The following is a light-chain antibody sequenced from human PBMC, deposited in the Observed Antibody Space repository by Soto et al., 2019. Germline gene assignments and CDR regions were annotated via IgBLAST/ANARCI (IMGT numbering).Light chain of an antibody. CDR1: QSVGSSY. CDR3: QQYGSSPWT. Sequence: EIVLTQSPGTLSLSPGETATLSCRASQSVGSSYLAWYQQKPGQAPRLLIYDASSRATGIPDRFSGGASGTDFTLTISRLEPEDFAVYYCQQYGSSPWTFGQGTKVEIK. CDR2: DAS. V-gene: IGKV3-20*01. J-gene: IGKJ1*01.